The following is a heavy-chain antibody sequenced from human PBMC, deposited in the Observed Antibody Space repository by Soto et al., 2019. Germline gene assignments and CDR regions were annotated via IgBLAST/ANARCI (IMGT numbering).Heavy chain of an antibody. J-gene: IGHJ6*02. Sequence: GASVKVSCKASGGTFSTSSINWLRQAPGQRPEWMGNILPIFGTADYAQKFQDRVTITADKSTDTAYMELRSLFSDDTAVYYCARGPVLRYFDWLPNYYYYGMDVWGQGTTVTVSS. V-gene: IGHV1-69*06. D-gene: IGHD3-9*01. CDR1: GGTFSTSS. CDR3: ARGPVLRYFDWLPNYYYYGMDV. CDR2: ILPIFGTA.